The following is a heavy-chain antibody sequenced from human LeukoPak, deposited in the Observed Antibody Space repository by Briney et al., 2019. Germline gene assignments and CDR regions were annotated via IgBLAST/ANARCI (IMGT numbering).Heavy chain of an antibody. V-gene: IGHV3-74*03. CDR1: GFFFSNYG. CDR2: VNSDGRFT. J-gene: IGHJ5*02. Sequence: PGGSLRLSCAASGFFFSNYGMHWVRQAPGKGLVWVSRVNSDGRFTKYADSVKGRFTISRDNAKNTLYLQTNSLRAEDTAMYYCVRSDWFDNWGQGTLVTVSS. CDR3: VRSDWFDN.